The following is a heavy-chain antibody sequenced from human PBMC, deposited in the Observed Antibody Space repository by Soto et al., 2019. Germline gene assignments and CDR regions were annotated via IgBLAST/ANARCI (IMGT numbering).Heavy chain of an antibody. D-gene: IGHD4-4*01. CDR2: IYYSGST. CDR3: ARHETSYSKLPYYFDY. V-gene: IGHV4-39*01. Sequence: PSEPLSLTCTVYGGSISISSYYWGWIRQPPGKGLEWIGSIYYSGSTYYNPSLKSRVTISVDTSKNQFSLKLSSVTAADTAVYYCARHETSYSKLPYYFDYWGQGTLVTVSS. CDR1: GGSISISSYY. J-gene: IGHJ4*02.